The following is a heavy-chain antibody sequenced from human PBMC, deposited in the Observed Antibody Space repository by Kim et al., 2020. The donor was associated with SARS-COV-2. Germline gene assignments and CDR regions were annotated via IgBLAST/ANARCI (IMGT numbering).Heavy chain of an antibody. CDR3: AKDAYYYASGSYRLFYY. CDR1: GFTFSSYA. J-gene: IGHJ4*01. Sequence: GGSLRLSCAASGFTFSSYAMTWVRQAPGRGLEWVSTISAGGGSTYYADSVKGRFTISRDSSKRTLYLQMNSLRAEDTAVYYCAKDAYYYASGSYRLFYY. V-gene: IGHV3-23*01. D-gene: IGHD3-10*01. CDR2: ISAGGGST.